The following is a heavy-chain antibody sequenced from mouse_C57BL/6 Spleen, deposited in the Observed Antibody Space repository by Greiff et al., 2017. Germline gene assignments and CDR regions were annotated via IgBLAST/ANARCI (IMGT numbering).Heavy chain of an antibody. CDR2: INPGSGGT. D-gene: IGHD1-1*01. CDR1: GYAFTNYL. CDR3: ARSDYGSSLFAY. J-gene: IGHJ3*01. Sequence: VMLVESGAELVRPGTSVKVSCKASGYAFTNYLIEWVKQRPGQGLEWIGVINPGSGGTNYNEKFKGKATLTADKSSSTAYMQLSSLTSEDSAVFFCARSDYGSSLFAYWGQGTLVTVSA. V-gene: IGHV1-54*01.